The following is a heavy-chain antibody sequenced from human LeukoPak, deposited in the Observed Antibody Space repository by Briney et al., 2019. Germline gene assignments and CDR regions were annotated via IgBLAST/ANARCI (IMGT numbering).Heavy chain of an antibody. CDR3: ARETVVVQNAFDI. J-gene: IGHJ3*02. Sequence: ASVKVSCKASGYTFTGYYMHWVRQAPGQGLEWMGWINHNSGGTNYAQKFQGRVPMTRDTSISTAYMELSRLRSDDTAVYYCARETVVVQNAFDIWGQGTMVTVSS. CDR1: GYTFTGYY. V-gene: IGHV1-2*02. D-gene: IGHD2-2*01. CDR2: INHNSGGT.